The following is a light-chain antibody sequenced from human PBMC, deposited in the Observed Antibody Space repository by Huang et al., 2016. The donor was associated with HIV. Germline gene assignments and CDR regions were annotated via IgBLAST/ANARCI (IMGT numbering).Light chain of an antibody. CDR2: ASS. CDR1: QAINNA. J-gene: IGKJ2*01. V-gene: IGKV1-NL1*01. CDR3: HQYYSSPPT. Sequence: DIQMTQSPSSLSASVGDRVTITCRASQAINNALACYQQKTGKAPKLLLYASSTLESGVPSRFSGSGSGTGTDYTLTISSLQPEDFANYYCHQYYSSPPTFGQGTKLEIK.